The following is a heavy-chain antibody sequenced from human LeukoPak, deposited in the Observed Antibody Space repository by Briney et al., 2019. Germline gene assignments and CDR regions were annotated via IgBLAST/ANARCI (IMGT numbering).Heavy chain of an antibody. D-gene: IGHD2-21*02. CDR1: GYTFTSYD. J-gene: IGHJ4*02. Sequence: GASVKVSCKASGYTFTSYDINWVRQASGQGLEWMTWINPDTGDKGYARKFQDRVTITTDTSISTAYMELSSLSSEDTAVYFCARTTSMTASGYDYWGQGTLVTVSS. V-gene: IGHV1-8*01. CDR2: INPDTGDK. CDR3: ARTTSMTASGYDY.